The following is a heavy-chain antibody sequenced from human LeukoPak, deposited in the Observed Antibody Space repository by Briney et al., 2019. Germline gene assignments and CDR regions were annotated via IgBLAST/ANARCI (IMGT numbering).Heavy chain of an antibody. CDR1: GFTFSSYS. J-gene: IGHJ3*02. V-gene: IGHV3-30*02. Sequence: PGGSLRLSCAASGFTFSSYSMNWVRQAPGKGLEWVAFIRYDGSNKYYADSVKGRFTISRDNSKNTLYLQMNSLRAEDTAVYYCAKAGDLSVVPAATDAFDIWGQGTMVTVSS. CDR3: AKAGDLSVVPAATDAFDI. D-gene: IGHD2-2*01. CDR2: IRYDGSNK.